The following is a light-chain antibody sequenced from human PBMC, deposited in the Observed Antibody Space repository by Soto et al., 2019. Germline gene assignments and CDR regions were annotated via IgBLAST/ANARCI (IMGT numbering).Light chain of an antibody. Sequence: DIPMTQSPSSLSASVGDRVTITCRASQGISNYLAWYQQKPGKVPKLLIYAASTLQSGVPSRFSGSGSGTDFTLTIISLQPEDVATYYCQKYNSAPPWTFGQGTKVEIK. J-gene: IGKJ1*01. CDR2: AAS. V-gene: IGKV1-27*01. CDR1: QGISNY. CDR3: QKYNSAPPWT.